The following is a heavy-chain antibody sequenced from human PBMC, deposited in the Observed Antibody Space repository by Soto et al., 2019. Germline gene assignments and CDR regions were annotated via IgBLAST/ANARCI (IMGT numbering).Heavy chain of an antibody. J-gene: IGHJ4*02. CDR2: IYYSGST. V-gene: IGHV4-61*01. Sequence: SETLSLTCTVAGGSVSSVSYCWSWIRQPPGKGLEWIGYIYYSGSTNYTPSLKTRVTVSVDTSKNQFSLTLSSVTAADTAVYYCARESDYGDESFDYWGQGTLVTVSS. CDR1: GGSVSSVSYC. CDR3: ARESDYGDESFDY. D-gene: IGHD4-17*01.